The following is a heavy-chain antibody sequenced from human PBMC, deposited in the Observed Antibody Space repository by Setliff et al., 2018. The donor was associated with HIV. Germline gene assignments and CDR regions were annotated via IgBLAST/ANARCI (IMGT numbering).Heavy chain of an antibody. J-gene: IGHJ4*02. V-gene: IGHV4-34*01. Sequence: PSETLSLTCAVYGGSFSGYYWSWIRQPPGKGLEWIGGINHSGGTNYNPSLNSRVTISVDSSKNQFSLKLSSVTAADTAVYCCARGRHYYGSGSYYPLAYWGQGTLVTVSS. CDR3: ARGRHYYGSGSYYPLAY. CDR2: INHSGGT. CDR1: GGSFSGYY. D-gene: IGHD3-10*01.